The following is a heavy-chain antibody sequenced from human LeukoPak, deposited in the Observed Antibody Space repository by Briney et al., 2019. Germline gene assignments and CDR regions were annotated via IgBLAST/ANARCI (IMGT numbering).Heavy chain of an antibody. CDR2: IYYSGST. D-gene: IGHD3-10*01. J-gene: IGHJ5*02. V-gene: IGHV4-59*08. CDR1: GGSISSYY. Sequence: SETLSLTCTVSGGSISSYYWSWIRQPPGKGLEWIGYIYYSGSTNYNPSLKSRVTISVDTSKNQFSLKLSSVTAADTAVYYCARVIMSRAVWFDPWGQGTLVTVSS. CDR3: ARVIMSRAVWFDP.